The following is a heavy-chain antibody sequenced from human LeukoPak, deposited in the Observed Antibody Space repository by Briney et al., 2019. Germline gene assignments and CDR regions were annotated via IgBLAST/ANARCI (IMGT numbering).Heavy chain of an antibody. J-gene: IGHJ4*02. V-gene: IGHV3-64*01. CDR2: ISSNGGST. Sequence: PGGSLRLSCAASGFTFSSYDMYWVRQAPGKGLEYVSGISSNGGSTYYANSVKGRLTISRDNSKNTLYLQMGSLRAEDMAVYYCARVVLNSGWLDYWGQGTLVTVSS. D-gene: IGHD5-12*01. CDR3: ARVVLNSGWLDY. CDR1: GFTFSSYD.